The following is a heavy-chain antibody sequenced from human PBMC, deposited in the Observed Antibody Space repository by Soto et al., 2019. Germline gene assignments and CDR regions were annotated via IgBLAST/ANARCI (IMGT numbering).Heavy chain of an antibody. D-gene: IGHD3-16*01. CDR3: ATTANYDDVWGSYYYYYGMDV. CDR1: GYTFTSYD. CDR2: MNPNSGNT. Sequence: ASVKVSCKASGYTFTSYDINWVRQATGQGLEWMGWMNPNSGNTGYAQKFQGRVTMTRNTSISTAYMELSSLRSEDTAVYYCATTANYDDVWGSYYYYYGMDVWGQGTTGTVSS. V-gene: IGHV1-8*01. J-gene: IGHJ6*02.